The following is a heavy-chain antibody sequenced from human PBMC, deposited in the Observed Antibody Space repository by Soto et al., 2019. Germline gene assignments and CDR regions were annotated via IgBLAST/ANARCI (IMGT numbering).Heavy chain of an antibody. CDR3: ARKRMDHDAFDI. D-gene: IGHD2-2*03. CDR2: IGTAGDT. CDR1: GFTFSSYD. V-gene: IGHV3-13*01. Sequence: GGSLRLSCAASGFTFSSYDMHWVRQATGKGLEWVSAIGTAGDTYYPGSVKGRFTISRENAKNSLYLQMNSLRAGDTAVYYCARKRMDHDAFDIWGQGTMVTVSS. J-gene: IGHJ3*02.